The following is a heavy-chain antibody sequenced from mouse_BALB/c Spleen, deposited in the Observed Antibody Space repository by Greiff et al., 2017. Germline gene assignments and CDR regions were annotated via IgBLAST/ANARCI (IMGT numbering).Heavy chain of an antibody. V-gene: IGHV1S81*02. J-gene: IGHJ3*01. CDR1: GYTFTSYW. Sequence: QVQLQQSGAEPVKPGASVKLSCKASGYTFTSYWMHRVKQRPGQGLEWVGEINPSNGRTNYNEKFKSKATLTVDKSSSTAYMQLRSLTSEDSAVYYCARGGGYDYDAYWGQGTLVTVSA. D-gene: IGHD2-4*01. CDR3: ARGGGYDYDAY. CDR2: INPSNGRT.